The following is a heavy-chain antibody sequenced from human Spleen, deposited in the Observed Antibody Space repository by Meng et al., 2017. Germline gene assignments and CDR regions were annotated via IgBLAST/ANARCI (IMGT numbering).Heavy chain of an antibody. CDR1: GFTFSNYA. Sequence: GESLKISCAASGFTFSNYAMHWVRQAPGKGLEWVALMSYEGTKEYYAESVQGRFTVSRDNSRNTLYLQLNSLRPDDTAVYFCSRPGSYSSWYGRGAGYYGMDVWGQGTTVTVSS. J-gene: IGHJ6*02. D-gene: IGHD6-13*01. V-gene: IGHV3-30*04. CDR2: MSYEGTKE. CDR3: SRPGSYSSWYGRGAGYYGMDV.